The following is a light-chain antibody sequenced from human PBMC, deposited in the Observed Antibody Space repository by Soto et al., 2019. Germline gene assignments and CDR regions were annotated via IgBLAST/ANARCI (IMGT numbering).Light chain of an antibody. V-gene: IGLV1-47*01. CDR1: SSDIGSNY. J-gene: IGLJ1*01. CDR3: AASDASLSGHV. Sequence: QSVLTQPPSASGTPGQRVTISCSGSSSDIGSNYVYLCQQLQGTAPKLLIYRNNQRPSGVPDRFSGSKSGTSASLAISGRRSEDEADYYYAASDASLSGHVFGPGTKLTVL. CDR2: RNN.